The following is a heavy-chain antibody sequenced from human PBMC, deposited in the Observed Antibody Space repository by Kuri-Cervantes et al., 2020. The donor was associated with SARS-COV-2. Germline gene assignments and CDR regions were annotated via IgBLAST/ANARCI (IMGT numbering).Heavy chain of an antibody. V-gene: IGHV1-2*04. CDR1: GYTFTGYY. D-gene: IGHD3-3*01. CDR3: ARGPAITIFGVLRGRENWFDP. CDR2: INPKSGGT. Sequence: ASVKVSCKASGYTFTGYYVHWIRQAPGEGLEWMGWINPKSGGTNYAQKFQGWVTMTRETSISTAYMELSRLRSDDTAVHYCARGPAITIFGVLRGRENWFDPWGQGTLVTVSS. J-gene: IGHJ5*02.